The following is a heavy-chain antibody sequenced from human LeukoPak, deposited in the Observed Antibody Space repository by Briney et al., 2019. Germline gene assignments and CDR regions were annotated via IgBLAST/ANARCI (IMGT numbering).Heavy chain of an antibody. CDR1: GFTFSSYG. CDR2: ISYDGSNK. CDR3: TRVQTGRSGLMDV. D-gene: IGHD2-8*02. J-gene: IGHJ6*02. V-gene: IGHV3-30*03. Sequence: GRSLRLSCAASGFTFSSYGMHWVRQAPGKGLEWVAVISYDGSNKYYADSVKGRFTISRDNAKNTLYLQMNSLRAEDAAVYYCTRVQTGRSGLMDVWGRGTTVTVS.